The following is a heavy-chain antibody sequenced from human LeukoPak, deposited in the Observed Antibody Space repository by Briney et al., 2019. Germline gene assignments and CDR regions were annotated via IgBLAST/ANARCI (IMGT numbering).Heavy chain of an antibody. CDR2: IYYSGST. CDR1: GGSISSNTYY. Sequence: PSETLSLTCTVSGGSISSNTYYWGWIRQPPGKGLEWIGSIYYSGSTYYNPSLKSRVTISVDTSKNQFSLKLSSVTAADTAVYYCARVGSGRVFDYWGQGTLVTVSS. V-gene: IGHV4-39*01. J-gene: IGHJ4*02. CDR3: ARVGSGRVFDY. D-gene: IGHD3-10*01.